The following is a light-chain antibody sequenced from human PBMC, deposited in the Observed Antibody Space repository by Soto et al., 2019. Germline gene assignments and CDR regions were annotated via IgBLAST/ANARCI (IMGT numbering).Light chain of an antibody. CDR3: QQYYSTPFT. CDR1: QSVFYSSDSKNY. CDR2: WAS. J-gene: IGKJ3*01. Sequence: DIVMTQSPDSLAASLGERATINCRSSQSVFYSSDSKNYLAWYQQKPGQPPKLLIYWASIRESGVPDRFSGSGSGTDFSLTISSLQAEDVALYYCQQYYSTPFTFGPGTKVDIK. V-gene: IGKV4-1*01.